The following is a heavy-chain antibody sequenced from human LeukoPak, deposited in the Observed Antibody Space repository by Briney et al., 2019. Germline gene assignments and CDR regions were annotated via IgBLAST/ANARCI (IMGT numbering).Heavy chain of an antibody. CDR2: MNPNSGNT. CDR1: GYTFTSYD. CDR3: ARGGHPDYYYSYMDF. Sequence: ASVKVSCKASGYTFTSYDINWVRQATGQGLEWMGWMNPNSGNTGYAQKFQGRVTITRNTSISTAYMELSSLRSEDTAVYYCARGGHPDYYYSYMDFWGKGPTVTVSS. J-gene: IGHJ6*03. V-gene: IGHV1-8*03.